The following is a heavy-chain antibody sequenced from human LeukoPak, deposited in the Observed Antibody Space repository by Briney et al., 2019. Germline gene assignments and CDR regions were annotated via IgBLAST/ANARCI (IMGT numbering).Heavy chain of an antibody. V-gene: IGHV4-4*09. CDR3: ARHNPPPTGFCSGTSCFVSGSQYFYVDV. D-gene: IGHD2-2*01. Sequence: SETLSLTCTVSGGSISGYFWSWIRQPPGKGPEWIGYIYSTGTTNYSPSLSSRVTISLDTSKNQLSLNLRFVTATDTAVYHCARHNPPPTGFCSGTSCFVSGSQYFYVDVWGKGTSVTVS. J-gene: IGHJ6*03. CDR2: IYSTGTT. CDR1: GGSISGYF.